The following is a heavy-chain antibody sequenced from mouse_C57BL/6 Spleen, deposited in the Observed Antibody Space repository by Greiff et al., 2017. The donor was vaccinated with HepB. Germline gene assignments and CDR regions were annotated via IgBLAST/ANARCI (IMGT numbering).Heavy chain of an antibody. CDR1: GYTFTSYW. J-gene: IGHJ3*01. V-gene: IGHV1-69*01. D-gene: IGHD1-1*01. CDR3: ARNYGSSPLAY. Sequence: VQLQQPGAELVMPGASVKLSCKASGYTFTSYWMHWVKQRPGQGLEWIGEIDPSDSYTNYNQKFKGKSTLTVDKSSSTAYMQLSSLTSEDSAVYYCARNYGSSPLAYWGQGTLVTVSA. CDR2: IDPSDSYT.